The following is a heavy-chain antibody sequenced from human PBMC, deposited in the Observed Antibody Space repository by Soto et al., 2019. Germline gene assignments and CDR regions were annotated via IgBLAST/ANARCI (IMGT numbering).Heavy chain of an antibody. D-gene: IGHD1-26*01. Sequence: DSVKVACKGSGYSLTNYAMHWVRQAPGQRLEWMGWINAGNGNTKYSQKFQGRVTITRDTSASTAYMELSSLRSEDTAVYYCARGLGLYYFDYWGQGTLVTSPQ. J-gene: IGHJ4*02. CDR3: ARGLGLYYFDY. CDR2: INAGNGNT. CDR1: GYSLTNYA. V-gene: IGHV1-3*01.